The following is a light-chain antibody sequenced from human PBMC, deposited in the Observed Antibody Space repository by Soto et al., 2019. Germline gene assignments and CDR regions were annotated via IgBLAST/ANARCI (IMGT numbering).Light chain of an antibody. Sequence: GDRVTITCRASQSISSWLAWYQQKPGKAPKFLIYDASNLESGVPSRFSGSGSGTEFTLTISSLQPDDFATYYCQQYSSYWTFGHGTKVDIK. CDR1: QSISSW. CDR2: DAS. CDR3: QQYSSYWT. V-gene: IGKV1-5*01. J-gene: IGKJ1*01.